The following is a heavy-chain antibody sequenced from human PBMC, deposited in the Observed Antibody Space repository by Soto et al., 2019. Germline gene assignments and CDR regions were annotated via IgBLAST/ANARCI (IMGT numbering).Heavy chain of an antibody. CDR2: IYYSGST. CDR1: GGSISSYY. CDR3: ARSLGGWFDP. Sequence: QVQLQESGPGLVKPSETLSLTCTVSGGSISSYYWSWIRQPPGKGLEWIGYIYYSGSTNYNPSLKSRVTISVDPSKNQFSLKLSSVTAANTAVYYSARSLGGWFDPWGQGTLLTVSS. V-gene: IGHV4-59*01. J-gene: IGHJ5*02. D-gene: IGHD3-10*01.